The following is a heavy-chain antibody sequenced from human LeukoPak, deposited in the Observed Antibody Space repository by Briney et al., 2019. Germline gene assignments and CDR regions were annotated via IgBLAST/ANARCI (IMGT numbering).Heavy chain of an antibody. Sequence: GGSLRLSCSASGFTFSSYAMHWVRQAPGKGLEYVSAISNNGGRTYYADSVKGRFTISRDNSKNTLYLQMSSLRAENTAVYYCVKADSGYDLLFDYWGQGTLVTVSS. CDR2: ISNNGGRT. CDR3: VKADSGYDLLFDY. J-gene: IGHJ4*02. D-gene: IGHD5-12*01. CDR1: GFTFSSYA. V-gene: IGHV3-64D*09.